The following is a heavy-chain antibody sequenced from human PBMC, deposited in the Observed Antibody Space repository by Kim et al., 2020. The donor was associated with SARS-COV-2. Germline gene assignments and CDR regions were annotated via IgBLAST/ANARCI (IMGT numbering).Heavy chain of an antibody. V-gene: IGHV4-31*03. Sequence: SETLSLTCTVSGGSISSGGYYWSWIRQHPGKGLEWIGYIYYSGSTYSNPSLKSRVTISVDTSKNQFSLKLSSVTAADTAVYYCARVGQFDWLDYWGQGTLVTVSS. D-gene: IGHD3-9*01. J-gene: IGHJ4*02. CDR1: GGSISSGGYY. CDR3: ARVGQFDWLDY. CDR2: IYYSGST.